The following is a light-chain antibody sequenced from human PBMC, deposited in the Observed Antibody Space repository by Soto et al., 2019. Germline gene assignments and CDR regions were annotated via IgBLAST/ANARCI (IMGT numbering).Light chain of an antibody. V-gene: IGKV3-15*01. J-gene: IGKJ1*01. Sequence: IVLTHAPGTLSLSPGERATLSFGASQSVSNNYLAWYQQKPGQAPRLLIYAASTRATGIPARFSGSGSGTEFTLTISSLQSEDFAVYYCQQYNEWPSWTFGQGTKVDIK. CDR3: QQYNEWPSWT. CDR2: AAS. CDR1: QSVSNN.